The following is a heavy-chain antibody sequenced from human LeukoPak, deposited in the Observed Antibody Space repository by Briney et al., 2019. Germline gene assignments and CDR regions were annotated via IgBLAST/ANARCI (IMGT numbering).Heavy chain of an antibody. CDR1: GFTFSSYA. CDR3: AKVGWFGDVGNDY. D-gene: IGHD3-10*01. J-gene: IGHJ4*02. CDR2: ISGSGGST. V-gene: IGHV3-23*01. Sequence: SGGSLSLSCAASGFTFSSYAMSWVRQAPGKGLEWVSAISGSGGSTHYADSVKGRFTISRDNSKNTLYLQMNSLRAEDTAVYYCAKVGWFGDVGNDYWGQGTLVTVSS.